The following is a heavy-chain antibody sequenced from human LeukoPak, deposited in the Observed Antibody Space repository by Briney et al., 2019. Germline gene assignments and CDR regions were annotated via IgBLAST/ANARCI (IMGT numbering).Heavy chain of an antibody. CDR3: ARGRRKAYYDILTGGNWFDP. D-gene: IGHD3-9*01. CDR2: ISSSSSYI. Sequence: GGSLRLSCAASGFTFSSYSMNWVRQAPGKGLEWVSSISSSSSYIYYADSVKGRSTISRDNAKNSLYLQMNSLRAEDTAVYYCARGRRKAYYDILTGGNWFDPWGQGTLVTVSS. J-gene: IGHJ5*02. V-gene: IGHV3-21*01. CDR1: GFTFSSYS.